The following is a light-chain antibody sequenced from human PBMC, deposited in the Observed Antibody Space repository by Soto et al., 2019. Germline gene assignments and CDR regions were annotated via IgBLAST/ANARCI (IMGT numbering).Light chain of an antibody. CDR1: SSDVDNYDY. J-gene: IGLJ2*01. CDR2: AVT. V-gene: IGLV2-11*01. Sequence: QSALTQPRSVSGSPGQSVTISCTGTSSDVDNYDYVSWYRHHPGKAPQLMIYAVTKRPSGVPDSFSGSKSGNTASLTISGLQAEDEADYYCCSYAGSYTVVFGGGTKLTVL. CDR3: CSYAGSYTVV.